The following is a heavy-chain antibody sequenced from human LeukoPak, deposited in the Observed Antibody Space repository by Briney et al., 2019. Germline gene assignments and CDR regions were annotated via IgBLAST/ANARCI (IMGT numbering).Heavy chain of an antibody. D-gene: IGHD3-10*01. CDR2: ISYDGSNQ. CDR1: RFTFSYYP. J-gene: IGHJ4*02. V-gene: IGHV3-30-3*01. Sequence: GGSLRLSCAASRFTFSYYPMHWVRQAPGKGLEWVAVISYDGSNQYYADSVKGRFTISRDNSKNTLSLQVNSLRPEDTAVYYCARPIDNGSGSYYFECWGQGTLVTVSS. CDR3: ARPIDNGSGSYYFEC.